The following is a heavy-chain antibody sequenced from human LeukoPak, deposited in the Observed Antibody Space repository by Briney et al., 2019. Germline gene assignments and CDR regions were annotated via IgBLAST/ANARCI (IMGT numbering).Heavy chain of an antibody. D-gene: IGHD6-13*01. Sequence: PGRSLRLSCAASGFTFSSYAMHWVRQAPGKGLEWVAVISYDGSNKYYADSVKGRFTISRDNSKNTLYLQMNSLRAEDTAVYYCASDSRSSSLKWGQGTLVTVSS. CDR1: GFTFSSYA. J-gene: IGHJ4*02. CDR2: ISYDGSNK. V-gene: IGHV3-30*04. CDR3: ASDSRSSSLK.